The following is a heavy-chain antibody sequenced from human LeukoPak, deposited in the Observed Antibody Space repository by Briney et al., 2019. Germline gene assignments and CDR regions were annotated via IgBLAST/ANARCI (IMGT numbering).Heavy chain of an antibody. CDR3: ARDSGPFDYLLSFDY. Sequence: GGSLRLSCAASGFTFSDYYMSWIRQAPGKGLEWVSYISSSGSTIYYADSVKGRFTISRDNAKNSLYLQMNSLRAEDTAIYYCARDSGPFDYLLSFDYWGQGTLVTVSS. D-gene: IGHD3-9*01. V-gene: IGHV3-11*04. CDR1: GFTFSDYY. CDR2: ISSSGSTI. J-gene: IGHJ4*02.